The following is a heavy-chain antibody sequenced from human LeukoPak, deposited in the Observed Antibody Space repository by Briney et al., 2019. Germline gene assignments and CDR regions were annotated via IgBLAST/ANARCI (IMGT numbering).Heavy chain of an antibody. Sequence: GGSLRLSCAASGFTVCTYWIGWVRQAQGQGRGLVAHVRKDGSKEYYVGSVTGRFTISRDNAKNSLYLQMNSLRVEDTAVYYCARGVPYPSWSGPHYSDYWGQGTLVTVSS. CDR3: ARGVPYPSWSGPHYSDY. CDR1: GFTVCTYW. D-gene: IGHD3-3*01. V-gene: IGHV3-7*01. CDR2: VRKDGSKE. J-gene: IGHJ4*02.